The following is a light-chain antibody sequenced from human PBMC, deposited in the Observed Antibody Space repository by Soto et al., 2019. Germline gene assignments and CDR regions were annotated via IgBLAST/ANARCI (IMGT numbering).Light chain of an antibody. V-gene: IGKV1-27*01. J-gene: IGKJ4*01. CDR3: QKYNSAPPLT. CDR2: AAS. CDR1: QGISNY. Sequence: DIQMTQSPSSLSASVGDRVTITCRASQGISNYLAWYQQKPGKVPKLLIYAASTLQSGVPSRFSGSGSGTDLTLTISSLQPEDVATYYCQKYNSAPPLTFGARTKVEIK.